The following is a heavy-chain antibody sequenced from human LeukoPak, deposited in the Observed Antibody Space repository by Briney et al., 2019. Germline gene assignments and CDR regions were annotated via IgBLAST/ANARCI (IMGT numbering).Heavy chain of an antibody. Sequence: GWSLRLSCAASGFTFSGYGMQWVRQAPGKGLDWVAVISSDGGIKHYADSVKGRFTISRDNSRNTLDLQMNSLREEDTAVYYCAREAGYNYAPLDFWGQGTLVTVSS. D-gene: IGHD5-18*01. CDR2: ISSDGGIK. J-gene: IGHJ4*02. CDR1: GFTFSGYG. V-gene: IGHV3-30*03. CDR3: AREAGYNYAPLDF.